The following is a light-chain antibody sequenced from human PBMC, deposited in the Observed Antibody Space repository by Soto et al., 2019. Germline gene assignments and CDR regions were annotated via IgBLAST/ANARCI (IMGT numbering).Light chain of an antibody. CDR1: QGISSY. Sequence: IQLTQSPSSLSASVGDRVTITCRASQGISSYLAWYQQKPGKAPKLLIYGASTLEGGVPFRFSGSGTGTDFTLTISSLQPEDFATYYCQQLNTYPITFGQGTRLEIK. CDR3: QQLNTYPIT. J-gene: IGKJ5*01. CDR2: GAS. V-gene: IGKV1-9*01.